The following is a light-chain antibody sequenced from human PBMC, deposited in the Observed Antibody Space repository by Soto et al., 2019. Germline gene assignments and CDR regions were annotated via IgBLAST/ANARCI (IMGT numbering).Light chain of an antibody. V-gene: IGLV4-69*01. CDR1: SGHSSYA. CDR3: QTWGTGIVV. J-gene: IGLJ2*01. CDR2: LYSDGSH. Sequence: QPVLTQSPSASASLGASVKLTCTLSSGHSSYAIAWHQQQPEKGPRYLMKLYSDGSHSKGDGIPDRFSGSSSGAERYLTISSLQSEDEADYCCQTWGTGIVVFGGGTKLTVL.